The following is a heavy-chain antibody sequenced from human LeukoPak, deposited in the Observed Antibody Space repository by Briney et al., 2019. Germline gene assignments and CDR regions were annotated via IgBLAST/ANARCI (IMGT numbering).Heavy chain of an antibody. CDR1: GLTFSDAW. CDR2: IRNDRIT. CDR3: TSMATIFTVDY. D-gene: IGHD5-12*01. Sequence: PGESLRLSCVLSGLTFSDAWMSWVRQAPGKGLEWVGRIRNDRITDYAAPVQGRFRISRDNSKNTFYLQMNSLRTEDTGMYFCTSMATIFTVDYWGQGTLVTVSS. J-gene: IGHJ4*02. V-gene: IGHV3-15*01.